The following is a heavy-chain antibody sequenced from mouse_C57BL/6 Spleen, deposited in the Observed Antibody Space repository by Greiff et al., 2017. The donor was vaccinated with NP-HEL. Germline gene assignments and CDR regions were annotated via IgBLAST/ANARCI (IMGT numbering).Heavy chain of an antibody. V-gene: IGHV3-6*01. Sequence: ESGPGLVKPSQSLSLTCSVTGYSITSGYYWNWIRQFPGNKLEWMGYISYDGCNKYNPSLKNRISITRDTSKNQFFLKLNSVTTEDTATYYCARDLVDWYFDVWGTGTTVTVSS. CDR3: ARDLVDWYFDV. CDR1: GYSITSGYY. J-gene: IGHJ1*03. CDR2: ISYDGCN.